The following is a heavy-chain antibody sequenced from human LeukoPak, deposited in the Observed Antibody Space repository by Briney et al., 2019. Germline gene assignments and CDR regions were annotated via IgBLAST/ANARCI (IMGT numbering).Heavy chain of an antibody. CDR3: ASGRIPGHDFWSGPPPHRWFDP. D-gene: IGHD3-3*01. CDR1: GGSFSGYY. V-gene: IGHV4-34*01. J-gene: IGHJ5*02. Sequence: NTSETLSLTCAVYGGSFSGYYWSWIRQPPAKGLEWIGEINHSGSTNYNPSLKSRVTISVDTSKNQFSLKLSSVTAADTAVYYCASGRIPGHDFWSGPPPHRWFDPWGQGTLVTVSS. CDR2: INHSGST.